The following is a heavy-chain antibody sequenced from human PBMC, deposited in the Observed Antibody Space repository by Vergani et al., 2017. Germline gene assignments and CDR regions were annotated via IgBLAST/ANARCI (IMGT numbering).Heavy chain of an antibody. V-gene: IGHV3-21*01. Sequence: EVQLVESGGGLVKPGGSLRLSCAASGFTFSSYSMNWVRQAPGKGLEWVSSISSSSSYIYYADSVKGRFTISRDNAKNSLYLQMNSLRAEDTAVYYCASSPRRGRIAAAGMGVDYWGQGTLVTVSS. CDR3: ASSPRRGRIAAAGMGVDY. CDR2: ISSSSSYI. D-gene: IGHD6-13*01. CDR1: GFTFSSYS. J-gene: IGHJ4*02.